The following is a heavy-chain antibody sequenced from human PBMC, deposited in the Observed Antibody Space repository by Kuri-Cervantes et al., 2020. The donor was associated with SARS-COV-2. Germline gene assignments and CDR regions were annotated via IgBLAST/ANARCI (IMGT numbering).Heavy chain of an antibody. CDR3: AKSSGTADGGFDP. CDR2: ISYDGSNK. Sequence: GESLKISCAASGFTFSSYGMHWVRQALGKGLEWVAVISYDGSNKYYADSVKGRFTISRDNSKNTLYLQMNSLRAEDTAVYYCAKSSGTADGGFDPWGQGTLVTVSS. CDR1: GFTFSSYG. V-gene: IGHV3-30*18. J-gene: IGHJ5*02. D-gene: IGHD6-19*01.